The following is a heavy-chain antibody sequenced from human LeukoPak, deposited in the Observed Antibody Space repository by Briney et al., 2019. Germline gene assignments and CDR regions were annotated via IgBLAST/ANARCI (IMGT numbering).Heavy chain of an antibody. J-gene: IGHJ4*02. Sequence: PGGSLRLSCAASGFTLSNYWMHWVRQAPGKGLVWVSGVNSAGSSTNYADSVKGRFTISRDSAKNTLYLQMSSLRADDTAVYYCAREFFGTSSSYWGQGTLVTVSS. CDR3: AREFFGTSSSY. V-gene: IGHV3-74*01. CDR2: VNSAGSST. D-gene: IGHD6-6*01. CDR1: GFTLSNYW.